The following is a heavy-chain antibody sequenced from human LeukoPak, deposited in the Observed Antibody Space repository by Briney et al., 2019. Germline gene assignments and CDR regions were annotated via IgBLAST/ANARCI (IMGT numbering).Heavy chain of an antibody. CDR2: IYYSGST. D-gene: IGHD2-15*01. CDR3: ARTALLRLFDY. Sequence: SETLSLTCSVSGGSIGGYYWTWIRQPPGKGLEWIGYIYYSGSTNYNPSLKSRVTISVDTSKNQFSLKLSSVTAADTAVYYCARTALLRLFDYWGQGSLVTVFS. J-gene: IGHJ4*02. V-gene: IGHV4-59*01. CDR1: GGSIGGYY.